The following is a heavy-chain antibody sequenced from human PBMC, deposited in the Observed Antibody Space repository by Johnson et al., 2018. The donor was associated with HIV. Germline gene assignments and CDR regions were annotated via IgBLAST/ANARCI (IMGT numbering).Heavy chain of an antibody. J-gene: IGHJ3*02. CDR3: AKAMAQGEYAFDI. CDR2: IGGSGTNT. D-gene: IGHD5-24*01. V-gene: IGHV3-23*04. CDR1: GFIFSTFG. Sequence: VLLVESGGGVVQPGGSLRLSCAASGFIFSTFGMHWVRQAPAKGLEWVSSIGGSGTNTYYPDSMKGRFTISRDNSKNSLYLQLTSLRDDDTAVYYCAKAMAQGEYAFDIWGQGTMVTVSS.